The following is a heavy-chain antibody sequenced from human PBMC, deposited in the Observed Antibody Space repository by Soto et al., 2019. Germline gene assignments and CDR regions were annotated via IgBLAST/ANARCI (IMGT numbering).Heavy chain of an antibody. V-gene: IGHV3-48*01. D-gene: IGHD2-15*01. CDR2: ISGSSSTT. J-gene: IGHJ4*02. CDR1: GFSFNIYS. CDR3: ATDKLGYCSDGRCYRPGYFEN. Sequence: GGSLRLSCAASGFSFNIYSMNWVRQAPGKGLEWVSYISGSSSTTYYADSVKGRFTISRDNAKNSLYLQMNSLRAEDTAVYYCATDKLGYCSDGRCYRPGYFENWGQGTPVTVSS.